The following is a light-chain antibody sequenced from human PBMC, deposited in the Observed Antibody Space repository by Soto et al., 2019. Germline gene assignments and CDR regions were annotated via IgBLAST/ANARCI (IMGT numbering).Light chain of an antibody. V-gene: IGLV1-47*01. CDR3: AAWDASLSGPV. J-gene: IGLJ2*01. Sequence: QSALTQPPSASGTPGQRVTISCFGSSSNIGSNYVYWYQQLPGTAPKLLIYRNNQRPSGVPDRFSGSKSGTSASLAISGLRSEDEADDYCAAWDASLSGPVFGGGTKLTVL. CDR2: RNN. CDR1: SSNIGSNY.